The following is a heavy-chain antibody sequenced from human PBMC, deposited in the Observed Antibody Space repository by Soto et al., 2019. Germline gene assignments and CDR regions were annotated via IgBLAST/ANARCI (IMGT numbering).Heavy chain of an antibody. Sequence: QVRLVQSGAEVKKPGASVKVSCKASGYTFTSYGISWVRQAPGQGLEWMGWISAYNGNTNYAQKLQGRVTMTTDTSTSTAYMELRSLRSDDTAVYYCARGHYYDSSGVTDDAFDIWGQGTMVTVSS. CDR2: ISAYNGNT. CDR1: GYTFTSYG. D-gene: IGHD3-22*01. J-gene: IGHJ3*02. CDR3: ARGHYYDSSGVTDDAFDI. V-gene: IGHV1-18*01.